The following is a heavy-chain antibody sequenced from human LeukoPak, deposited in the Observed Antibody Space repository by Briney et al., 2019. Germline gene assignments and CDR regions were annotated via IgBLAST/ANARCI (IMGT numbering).Heavy chain of an antibody. J-gene: IGHJ6*04. CDR1: GGSFSGDY. CDR3: ARNRMDV. Sequence: SETLSLTCAVYGGSFSGDYWSWIRQPPGKGLEWIGEINHSGSTNYNPSLKSRVTISVDTSKNQFSLKLSSVTAADTAVYYCARNRMDVWGKGTTVTVSS. CDR2: INHSGST. V-gene: IGHV4-34*01.